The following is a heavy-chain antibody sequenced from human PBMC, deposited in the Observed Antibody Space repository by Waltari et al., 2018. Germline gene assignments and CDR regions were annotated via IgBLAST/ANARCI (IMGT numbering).Heavy chain of an antibody. CDR1: GGTFSSYG. D-gene: IGHD4-17*01. J-gene: IGHJ3*01. V-gene: IGHV1-69*10. Sequence: QVQLVQSGAEVKEPGSSVKVSCRASGGTFSSYGLTWVRRAPGQGLGWMGGITPIRRIANNEQNFSARVTITTDKSTSTAYIEMSSLRSEDRAVYYCESGADFGAGLNVWGQGTMVTVSS. CDR2: ITPIRRIA. CDR3: ESGADFGAGLNV.